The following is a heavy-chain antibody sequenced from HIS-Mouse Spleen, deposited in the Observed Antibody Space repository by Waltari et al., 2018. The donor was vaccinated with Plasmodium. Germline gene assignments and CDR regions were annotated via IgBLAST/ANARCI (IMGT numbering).Heavy chain of an antibody. CDR3: ARLRYSYGYFDY. D-gene: IGHD5-18*01. V-gene: IGHV4-59*08. Sequence: QVQLQESGPGLVKPSETLSLTCTVSGGSISSYYWSWIRQPPGKGLEWIGYIYYSGSNNYNPPLKSRVTISVDTPKNQFSLKLSSVTAADTAVYYCARLRYSYGYFDYWGQGTLVTVSS. CDR1: GGSISSYY. J-gene: IGHJ4*02. CDR2: IYYSGSN.